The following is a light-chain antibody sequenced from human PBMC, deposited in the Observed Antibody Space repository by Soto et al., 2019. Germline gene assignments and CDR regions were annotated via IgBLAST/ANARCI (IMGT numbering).Light chain of an antibody. CDR1: QSVSSN. V-gene: IGKV3-15*01. CDR3: QQYDNWPWT. CDR2: GSS. J-gene: IGKJ1*01. Sequence: EIVMTQSPATLSVSPGERATLSCRASQSVSSNLAWYQQKPGQAPRLLIHGSSTRATGFPARFSGSGSGTEFTLTISSLQSEDFAVYYCQQYDNWPWTFGQGNKVEIK.